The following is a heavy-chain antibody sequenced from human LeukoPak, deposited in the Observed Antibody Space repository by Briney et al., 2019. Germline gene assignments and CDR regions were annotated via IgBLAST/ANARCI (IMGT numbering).Heavy chain of an antibody. CDR2: ISSSGSTI. V-gene: IGHV3-11*04. Sequence: GGSLRLSCAASGFTFSDYYMSWIRQVPGKGLEWISYISSSGSTIYYADSVKGRFTISRDNSKNTLYLQMNSLRAEDTAVYYCARDLPGYSSSWTFDYWGQGTLVTVSS. CDR1: GFTFSDYY. D-gene: IGHD6-13*01. CDR3: ARDLPGYSSSWTFDY. J-gene: IGHJ4*02.